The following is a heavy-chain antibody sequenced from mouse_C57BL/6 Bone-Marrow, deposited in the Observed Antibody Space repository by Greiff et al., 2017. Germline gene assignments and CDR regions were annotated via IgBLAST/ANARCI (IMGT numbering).Heavy chain of an antibody. CDR1: GFSFNTYA. D-gene: IGHD3-2*02. CDR2: IRSKSNNYAK. V-gene: IGHV10-1*01. CDR3: VREGTAQAPKAMDY. J-gene: IGHJ4*01. Sequence: EVKLVESGGGLVQPTGSLKLSCAASGFSFNTYAMNWVRQAPGKGLERVARIRSKSNNYAKYYADSVKARFTISIDDSESMLYLQLNNLNTDDTAMYYCVREGTAQAPKAMDYWGQGTSVTVSS.